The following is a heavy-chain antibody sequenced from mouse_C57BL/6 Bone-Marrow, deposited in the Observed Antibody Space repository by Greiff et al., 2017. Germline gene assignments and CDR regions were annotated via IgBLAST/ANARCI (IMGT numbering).Heavy chain of an antibody. J-gene: IGHJ2*01. V-gene: IGHV1-26*01. CDR1: GYTFTDYY. D-gene: IGHD1-1*01. Sequence: VQLQQSGPELVKPGASVKISCKASGYTFTDYYINWVKQSHGKSLEWIGDFNPINGGTSYNQQFKGKATLTVDKSSSTAYMELRSLTSEDSAVYYGARLVYYYGSSYVFDDWGQGTTLTVSS. CDR3: ARLVYYYGSSYVFDD. CDR2: FNPINGGT.